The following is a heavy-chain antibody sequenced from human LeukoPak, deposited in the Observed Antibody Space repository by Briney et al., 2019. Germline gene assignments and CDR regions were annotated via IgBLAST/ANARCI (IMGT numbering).Heavy chain of an antibody. D-gene: IGHD3-10*01. V-gene: IGHV3-30*02. CDR1: GFTFNV. CDR3: AKWQTSGSAGDY. Sequence: GGSLRLSCAASGFTFNVMHWVRQAPGKGLECVAFIRYDGSNKYYADSVKGRFTISRDNSKNTLYLQMNSLRAEDTAVYYCAKWQTSGSAGDYWGQGTLVTVSS. CDR2: IRYDGSNK. J-gene: IGHJ4*02.